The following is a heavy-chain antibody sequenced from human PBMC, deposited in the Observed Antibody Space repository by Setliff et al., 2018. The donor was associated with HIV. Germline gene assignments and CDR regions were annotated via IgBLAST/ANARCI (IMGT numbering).Heavy chain of an antibody. J-gene: IGHJ1*01. D-gene: IGHD6-19*01. CDR1: GYTFNTYY. V-gene: IGHV1-46*02. CDR2: INPSGET. CDR3: STSPRGLGVAATGRRYLHH. Sequence: GASVKVSCKASGYTFNTYYVHWVRQAPGQGLEWMGLINPSGETISAQKFQGRVTMTEDTSTDTAYMELRSLRSEDTAVYYCSTSPRGLGVAATGRRYLHHWGQGTLVTV.